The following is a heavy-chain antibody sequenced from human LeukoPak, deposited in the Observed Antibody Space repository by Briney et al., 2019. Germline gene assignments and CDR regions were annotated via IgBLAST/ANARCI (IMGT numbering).Heavy chain of an antibody. V-gene: IGHV3-7*02. CDR2: IKQDGSER. CDR1: GFTVSSNY. CDR3: CAGSGSYIY. J-gene: IGHJ4*02. D-gene: IGHD3-10*01. Sequence: GGSLRLSCAASGFTVSSNYLSWVRQAPGKGLEWVANIKQDGSERYSVDSLKGRFTISRGNAKNSLYLQMNSLRADDTAVYYCCAGSGSYIYWGQGTLVSVSS.